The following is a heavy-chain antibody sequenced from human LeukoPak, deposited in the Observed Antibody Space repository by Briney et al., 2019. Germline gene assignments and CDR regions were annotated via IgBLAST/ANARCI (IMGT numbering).Heavy chain of an antibody. CDR3: ARGEVLWFGEGPYYYYYMDV. D-gene: IGHD3-10*01. Sequence: SETLSLTCTVSGGSISSGSYDWYWIRQPAGKGLEWIGHIYTSGSMNYNPSLKSRVTISVDTSKNQFSLKLSSVTAADTAVYYCARGEVLWFGEGPYYYYYMDVWGKGTTVTISS. V-gene: IGHV4-61*09. CDR1: GGSISSGSYD. CDR2: IYTSGSM. J-gene: IGHJ6*03.